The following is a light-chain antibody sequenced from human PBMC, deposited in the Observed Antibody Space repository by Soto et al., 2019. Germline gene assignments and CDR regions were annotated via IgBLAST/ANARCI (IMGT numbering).Light chain of an antibody. CDR3: QSYDSSLSPYV. CDR1: SSNIGAGYD. V-gene: IGLV1-40*01. Sequence: QSVLTQPPSVSGAPGQRVTISCTGSSSNIGAGYDVHWYQQLPGTAPKLLLYANSNRPSGVPDRFSGSKSGTSASLAITGLQAEDEADYYCQSYDSSLSPYVFGTGTKVTVL. CDR2: ANS. J-gene: IGLJ1*01.